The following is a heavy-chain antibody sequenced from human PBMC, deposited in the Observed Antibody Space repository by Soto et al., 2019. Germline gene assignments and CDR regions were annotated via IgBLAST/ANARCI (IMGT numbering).Heavy chain of an antibody. V-gene: IGHV3-33*01. CDR1: GFTFSSYG. D-gene: IGHD6-19*01. CDR3: ARDQQWLVRFYFDF. J-gene: IGHJ4*02. CDR2: IWYDGSNK. Sequence: GGSLRLSCAASGFTFSSYGMHWVRQAPGKGLEWVAVIWYDGSNKYYADSVKGRFTISRDNSKNTLYLQMNSLRAEDTAVYYWARDQQWLVRFYFDFWGPGTLVTASS.